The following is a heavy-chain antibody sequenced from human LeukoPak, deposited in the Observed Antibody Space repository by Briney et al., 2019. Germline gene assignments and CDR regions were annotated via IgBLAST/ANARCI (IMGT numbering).Heavy chain of an antibody. CDR1: GFTFSSYE. V-gene: IGHV3-48*03. CDR2: ISSSGSTI. D-gene: IGHD3-10*01. J-gene: IGHJ6*03. Sequence: GGSLRLSCAASGFTFSSYEMNWVRQAPGKGLEWVSYISSSGSTIYYADSVKGRFTISRDNAKNSLYLQMNSLRAVDTAVYYCARGVTPSYYYYMDVWGKGTTVTISS. CDR3: ARGVTPSYYYYMDV.